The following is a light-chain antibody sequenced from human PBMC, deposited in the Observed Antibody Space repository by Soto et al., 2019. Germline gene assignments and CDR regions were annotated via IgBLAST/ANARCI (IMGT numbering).Light chain of an antibody. CDR2: GAS. V-gene: IGKV3-15*01. CDR1: QSVSST. J-gene: IGKJ1*01. Sequence: EIVMTQSPATLSMSLGERATLSCRASQSVSSTVAWYQQRPGQAPRLLIYGASTRATGIPARFSGSGSGTEFSLTISSLQSDDFEVYYCQQYKDWPTPFGQGTKVDIK. CDR3: QQYKDWPTP.